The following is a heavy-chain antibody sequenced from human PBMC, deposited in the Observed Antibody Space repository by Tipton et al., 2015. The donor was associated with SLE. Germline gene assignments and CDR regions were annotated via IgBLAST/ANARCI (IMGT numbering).Heavy chain of an antibody. D-gene: IGHD2-2*01. Sequence: LRLSCTVSGGSISSYYWSWIRQPPGRGLEWIGRVYTSGSTNFNPSLRSRVTISRDTSKNQFSVKLSSVTAADTAIYYCARGGLGFCTSGTCYDVTDIWGQGAMVTVSS. CDR2: VYTSGST. CDR3: ARGGLGFCTSGTCYDVTDI. J-gene: IGHJ3*02. V-gene: IGHV4-4*08. CDR1: GGSISSYY.